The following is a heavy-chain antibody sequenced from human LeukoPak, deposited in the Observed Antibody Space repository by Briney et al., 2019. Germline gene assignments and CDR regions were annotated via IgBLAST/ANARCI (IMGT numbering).Heavy chain of an antibody. CDR2: INPNSGNT. J-gene: IGHJ6*02. V-gene: IGHV1-8*01. D-gene: IGHD2-2*02. Sequence: PSVKVSRTASGYTFTSYDINWVPPATGQGLECMGWINPNSGNTGYAQKFQGRVTMTRNTSISTAYMELSSLRSEDTAVYYGARGQIVVVPAAIGPLRYYYYGMDVWGQGTTVTVSS. CDR1: GYTFTSYD. CDR3: ARGQIVVVPAAIGPLRYYYYGMDV.